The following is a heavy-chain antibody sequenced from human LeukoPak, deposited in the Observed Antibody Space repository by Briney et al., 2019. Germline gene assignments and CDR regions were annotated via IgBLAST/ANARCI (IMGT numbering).Heavy chain of an antibody. J-gene: IGHJ4*02. Sequence: GSLRLSCAASGFTFSSYAMHWVRQAPGKGLEWVAVISDDGRHNYYADSVKGRFTISRDNSKSTLYLQMNSLRAEDTAVYYCAKDPQSYGDNYFDYWGQGTLVTVSS. D-gene: IGHD4-17*01. V-gene: IGHV3-30*04. CDR1: GFTFSSYA. CDR3: AKDPQSYGDNYFDY. CDR2: ISDDGRHN.